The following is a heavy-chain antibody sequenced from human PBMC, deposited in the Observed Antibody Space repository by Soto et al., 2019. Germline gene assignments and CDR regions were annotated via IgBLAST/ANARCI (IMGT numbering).Heavy chain of an antibody. J-gene: IGHJ6*02. Sequence: ASVKVSCKASGYTFTSYYMHWVRQAPGQGLEWMGIINPSGGSTSYAQKFQGRVTMTRDTSTSTVYMELSSLRSEDTAVYYCARGHFKECSNCVCSVFYNHEMDVSCPGPSFSVPS. V-gene: IGHV1-46*01. D-gene: IGHD2-8*01. CDR1: GYTFTSYY. CDR3: ARGHFKECSNCVCSVFYNHEMDV. CDR2: INPSGGST.